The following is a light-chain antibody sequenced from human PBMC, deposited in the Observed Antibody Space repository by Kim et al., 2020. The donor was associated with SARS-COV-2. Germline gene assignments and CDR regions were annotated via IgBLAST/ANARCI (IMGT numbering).Light chain of an antibody. J-gene: IGLJ2*01. Sequence: SYELTQPPSVSVAPGKTARITCGGNNIGSKSVQWYQQKPGQAPVLVIYYDSDRPSGIPERFSGSNSGNTATLTISRVEAGDEADYYCQVWDSSSDREVFGGGTQLTVL. CDR1: NIGSKS. CDR2: YDS. V-gene: IGLV3-21*04. CDR3: QVWDSSSDREV.